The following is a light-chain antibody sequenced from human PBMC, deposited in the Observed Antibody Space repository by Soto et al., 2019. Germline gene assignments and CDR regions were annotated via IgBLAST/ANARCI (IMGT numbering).Light chain of an antibody. Sequence: QPVLTQPPSASGSLGQSVTISCTGTSSDVGGYNYVSWHQQHPGKAPKVMIYEVTKRPPGVPDRFSGSKSGNTASLTVSGLHAEDEADYYCSSFAGGGNPVLLGGGTKVTVL. CDR2: EVT. J-gene: IGLJ2*01. CDR1: SSDVGGYNY. CDR3: SSFAGGGNPVL. V-gene: IGLV2-8*01.